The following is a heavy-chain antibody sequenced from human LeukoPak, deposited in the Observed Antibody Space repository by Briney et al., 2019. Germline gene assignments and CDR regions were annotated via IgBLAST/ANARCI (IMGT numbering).Heavy chain of an antibody. D-gene: IGHD3-3*01. CDR1: GDSLSSNSAA. V-gene: IGHV6-1*01. J-gene: IGHJ6*03. CDR3: ARSRFGVVMTYYYYYMDV. CDR2: TYYRSKWYN. Sequence: PSQTLSLTCAISGDSLSSNSAAWTWIRQSPSRGLEWLGRTYYRSKWYNDYAVSVKSRITINPDTSKNQFSLQLNSVTPEDTAVYYCARSRFGVVMTYYYYYMDVWGKGTTVTVSS.